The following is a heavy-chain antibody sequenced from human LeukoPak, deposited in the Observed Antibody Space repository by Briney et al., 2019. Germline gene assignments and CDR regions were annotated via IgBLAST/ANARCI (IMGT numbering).Heavy chain of an antibody. Sequence: SVKVSCKASGGTFSSYAISWVRQAPGQGLEWMGGIIPIFGTANYAQKFQGRVTITADESTSTAYMELSSLRSEDTAVYYCARLRYSYGGNYYYGMDVWGKGTTVTVSS. D-gene: IGHD5-18*01. CDR2: IIPIFGTA. CDR3: ARLRYSYGGNYYYGMDV. J-gene: IGHJ6*04. CDR1: GGTFSSYA. V-gene: IGHV1-69*01.